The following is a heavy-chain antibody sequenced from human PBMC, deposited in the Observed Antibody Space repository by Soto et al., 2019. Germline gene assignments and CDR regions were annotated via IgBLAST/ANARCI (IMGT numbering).Heavy chain of an antibody. J-gene: IGHJ4*02. V-gene: IGHV2-5*01. D-gene: IGHD3-10*01. CDR2: IYWNDDK. Sequence: SGPTLVKPTQTLTLTCTFSGFSLSTSGVGVGWIRQPPGKALEWLALIYWNDDKRYSPSLKSRLTITKDTSKNQVVLTMTNMDPVDTATYYCAHANMVRGVIITFEWRFWGQGTLVTVSS. CDR3: AHANMVRGVIITFEWRF. CDR1: GFSLSTSGVG.